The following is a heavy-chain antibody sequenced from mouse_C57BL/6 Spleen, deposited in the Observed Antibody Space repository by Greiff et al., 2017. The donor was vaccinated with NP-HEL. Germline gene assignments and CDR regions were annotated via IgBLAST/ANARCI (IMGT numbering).Heavy chain of an antibody. Sequence: QVQLQQSGAELMKPGASVKLSCKATGYTFTGYWLEWVKQRPGHGLEWIGEILPGSGSTNYNEKFKGKATFTADTSSNTAYMQLSSLTTEDSAIYYCARGISMITTEAWFAYWGQGTLVTVSA. CDR1: GYTFTGYW. CDR3: ARGISMITTEAWFAY. D-gene: IGHD2-4*01. J-gene: IGHJ3*01. V-gene: IGHV1-9*01. CDR2: ILPGSGST.